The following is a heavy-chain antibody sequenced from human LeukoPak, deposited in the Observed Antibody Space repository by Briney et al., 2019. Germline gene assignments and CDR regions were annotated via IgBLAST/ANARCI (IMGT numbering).Heavy chain of an antibody. CDR1: GFTFSSYW. J-gene: IGHJ6*03. V-gene: IGHV3-74*01. Sequence: GGSLRLSCAASGFTFSSYWMHWVRQAPGKGLVWVSRINTDGSSTSYADSVKGRFTISRDNARNTLYLQMNSLRAEDTAVYYCAREQLSDYYYYYMDVWGKGTTVTVSS. D-gene: IGHD1-1*01. CDR3: AREQLSDYYYYYMDV. CDR2: INTDGSST.